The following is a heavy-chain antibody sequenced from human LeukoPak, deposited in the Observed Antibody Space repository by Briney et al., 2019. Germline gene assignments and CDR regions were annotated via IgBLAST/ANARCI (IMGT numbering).Heavy chain of an antibody. D-gene: IGHD4-23*01. V-gene: IGHV1-69*13. CDR3: ARGWLAETTVVTPYNY. Sequence: GASVKVSCEASGGTFSSYAISWVRQAPGQGLEWMGGITPIFGTAKYAQKFQGRVTITAVESMSTAYMELSSLRSEDTAVYYCARGWLAETTVVTPYNYWGQGTLVTVSS. CDR2: ITPIFGTA. J-gene: IGHJ4*02. CDR1: GGTFSSYA.